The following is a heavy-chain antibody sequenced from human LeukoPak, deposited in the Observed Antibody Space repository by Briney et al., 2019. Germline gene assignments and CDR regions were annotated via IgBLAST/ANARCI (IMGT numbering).Heavy chain of an antibody. V-gene: IGHV3-73*01. D-gene: IGHD4-17*01. CDR3: TGHSSANGDYYFDS. Sequence: PGGSLKLSCAASVFIFSDSAMHWVRQASGKGLEWVGRIRSKANSFATAYSESVKGRFTVSRDDSKNTAYLQMNSLKTEDTAVYYCTGHSSANGDYYFDSWGQGTPVTVSS. CDR2: IRSKANSFAT. J-gene: IGHJ4*02. CDR1: VFIFSDSA.